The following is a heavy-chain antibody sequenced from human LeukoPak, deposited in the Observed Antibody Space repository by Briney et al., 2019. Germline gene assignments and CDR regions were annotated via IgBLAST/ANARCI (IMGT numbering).Heavy chain of an antibody. CDR3: AKSVAVAGTFYFQH. V-gene: IGHV3-23*01. CDR1: GFTFSSYA. J-gene: IGHJ1*01. CDR2: FSGSGGST. Sequence: PGGSLRLSCAASGFTFSSYAMSWVRQAPGKGLEWVSAFSGSGGSTYYADSVKGRFTISRDNSKNTLYLQMNSLRAEDTAVYYCAKSVAVAGTFYFQHWGQGTLVTVSS. D-gene: IGHD6-19*01.